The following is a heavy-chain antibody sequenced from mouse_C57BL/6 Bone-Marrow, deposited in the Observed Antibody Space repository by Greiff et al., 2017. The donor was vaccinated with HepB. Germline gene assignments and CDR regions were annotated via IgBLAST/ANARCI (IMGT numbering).Heavy chain of an antibody. CDR1: GFTFSNYW. D-gene: IGHD2-3*01. V-gene: IGHV6-3*01. Sequence: EVMLVESGGGLVQPGGSMKLSCAASGFTFSNYWMNWVRQSPEKGLEWVAQIRLKSDNYATHYAVSVKGRFTISRDDSKSSVYLQMHNLRAEDTGIYYCAVDGYNFDDWGQGTTLTVSS. CDR3: AVDGYNFDD. J-gene: IGHJ2*01. CDR2: IRLKSDNYAT.